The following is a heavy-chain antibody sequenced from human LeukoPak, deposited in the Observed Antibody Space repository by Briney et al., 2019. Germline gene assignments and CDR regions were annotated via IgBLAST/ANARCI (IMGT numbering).Heavy chain of an antibody. CDR2: INTNTGNP. Sequence: ASVKVSCKASRYTFTSYAMNWVRQAPGQGLEWMGWINTNTGNPTYAQGFTGRFVFSLDTSVSTAYLQISSLKAEDTAVYYCASPDYYDSSYAFDIWGQGTMVTVSS. D-gene: IGHD3-22*01. CDR1: RYTFTSYA. V-gene: IGHV7-4-1*02. J-gene: IGHJ3*02. CDR3: ASPDYYDSSYAFDI.